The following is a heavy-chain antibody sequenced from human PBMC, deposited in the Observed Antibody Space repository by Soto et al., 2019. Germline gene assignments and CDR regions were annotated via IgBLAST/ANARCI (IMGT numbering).Heavy chain of an antibody. Sequence: QITLKESGPTLVKPTQTLTLTCTFSGFSLSTSGVGVGWIRQPPGKALEWLALIYWDDDKRYSPSLKSRITITKDTSKNQVVLTMTNMDPVDTATYYCAHAVYYYGSGSYAPNNWFDPWGQGTLVTVSS. CDR3: AHAVYYYGSGSYAPNNWFDP. CDR2: IYWDDDK. D-gene: IGHD3-10*01. CDR1: GFSLSTSGVG. J-gene: IGHJ5*02. V-gene: IGHV2-5*02.